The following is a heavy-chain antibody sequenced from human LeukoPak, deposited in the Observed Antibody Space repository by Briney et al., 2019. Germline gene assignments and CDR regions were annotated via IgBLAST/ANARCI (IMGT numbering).Heavy chain of an antibody. V-gene: IGHV1-46*01. CDR2: INPSGGST. CDR3: ARGGTTTYFDY. J-gene: IGHJ4*02. CDR1: GYTFTSYY. Sequence: ASVKVSCKASGYTFTSYYMHWVRQAPGQGLEWMGIINPSGGSTSYAQKFQGRVTMTRDMSTGTVYMELSSLRSEDTAVYYCARGGTTTYFDYWGQGTLVTVSS. D-gene: IGHD1-7*01.